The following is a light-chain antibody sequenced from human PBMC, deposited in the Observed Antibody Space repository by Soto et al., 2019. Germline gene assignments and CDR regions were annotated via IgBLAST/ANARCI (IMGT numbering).Light chain of an antibody. Sequence: DIQMTQSPSTLSASVGDRVTITCRASQSISSWLAWYQQKPGKAPKLLIYKASSLESGVPSRFSGSGSGTEFTLTISSLQPDDFATYYCQQYGSLPRTFGQGTKLEIK. CDR3: QQYGSLPRT. CDR1: QSISSW. CDR2: KAS. J-gene: IGKJ2*01. V-gene: IGKV1-5*03.